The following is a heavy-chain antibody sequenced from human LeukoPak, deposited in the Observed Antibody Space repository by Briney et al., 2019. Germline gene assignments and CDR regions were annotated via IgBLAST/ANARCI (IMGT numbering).Heavy chain of an antibody. V-gene: IGHV4-4*07. CDR1: GGSISGYY. CDR2: LYTSGST. CDR3: AKESSGGWYFDY. J-gene: IGHJ4*02. Sequence: PSATLSLTCTVSGGSISGYYWSWIRQPAGKGLEWIGRLYTSGSTNYNPSLKSRVTISVDTSKNQFSLKLSSVTAADTAVYYCAKESSGGWYFDYWGQGTLVTVSS. D-gene: IGHD6-19*01.